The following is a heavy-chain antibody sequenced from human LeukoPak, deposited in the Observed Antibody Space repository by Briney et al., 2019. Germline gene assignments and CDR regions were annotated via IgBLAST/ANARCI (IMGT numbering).Heavy chain of an antibody. CDR2: ISGSGGST. D-gene: IGHD3-3*01. V-gene: IGHV3-23*01. CDR3: ANGRGWSGSLGAY. J-gene: IGHJ4*02. CDR1: GFTFSSYA. Sequence: GGSLRLSCAASGFTFSSYAMSWVRQAPGKGLEWVSAISGSGGSTYCADSAKGRFTISRDNSKNTLYLQMNSLRAEDTAVYYCANGRGWSGSLGAYWGQGTLVTVSS.